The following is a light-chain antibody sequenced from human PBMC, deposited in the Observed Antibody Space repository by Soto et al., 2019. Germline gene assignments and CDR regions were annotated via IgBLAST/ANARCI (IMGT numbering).Light chain of an antibody. CDR3: AAWDDSLNGVL. CDR2: GNT. CDR1: SSNIGSNS. Sequence: QSVLTQPPSASGTPGQRVTISCSGSSSNIGSNSVNWYQKFPATAPKLLIYGNTQRPSGLPDRFSGSKSGTSASLAISGLHSEDEADYYCAAWDDSLNGVLFGGGTKLTVL. V-gene: IGLV1-44*01. J-gene: IGLJ3*02.